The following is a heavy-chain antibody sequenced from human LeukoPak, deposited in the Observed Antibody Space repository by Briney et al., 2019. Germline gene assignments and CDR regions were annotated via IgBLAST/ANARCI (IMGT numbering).Heavy chain of an antibody. Sequence: GASVKVSCKASGYTFTAYYIHWLRQAPGQGPEWMGWIKPDSGSSHYEQKFQGRVTMTRDTSSNSAYMDLTRLKSDDTAVYYCARARVPIAVAGLYYFDYWGQGALVTVSS. D-gene: IGHD6-19*01. V-gene: IGHV1-2*02. J-gene: IGHJ4*02. CDR3: ARARVPIAVAGLYYFDY. CDR1: GYTFTAYY. CDR2: IKPDSGSS.